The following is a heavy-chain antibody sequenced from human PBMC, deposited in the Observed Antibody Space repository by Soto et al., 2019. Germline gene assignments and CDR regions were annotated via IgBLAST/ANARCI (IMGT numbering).Heavy chain of an antibody. CDR1: GFTFRSYS. V-gene: IGHV3-48*02. CDR3: AGVRVYSSGWPVN. D-gene: IGHD6-19*01. J-gene: IGHJ4*02. CDR2: ISSSSSTI. Sequence: QPGGSLRLSCAASGFTFRSYSMNWVRQAPGKGLEWVSYISSSSSTIYNADSVKGRFTISRDNAKNLLYLQMNSLRDEDTAVYYCAGVRVYSSGWPVNWDQETLVAASS.